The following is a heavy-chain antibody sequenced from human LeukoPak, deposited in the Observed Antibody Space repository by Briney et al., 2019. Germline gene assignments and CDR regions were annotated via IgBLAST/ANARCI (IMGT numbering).Heavy chain of an antibody. CDR1: GDSVSSNSAA. D-gene: IGHD3-22*01. CDR3: ARRALYDSSGYYTPNWFRSFNWFDP. V-gene: IGHV6-1*01. Sequence: SQTLSLTCAISGDSVSSNSAAWNWIRQSPSRGLEWLGRTYYRSKWYNDYAVSVKSRITINPDTSKNQFSLKLSSVTAADTAVYYCARRALYDSSGYYTPNWFRSFNWFDPWGQGTLVTVSS. J-gene: IGHJ5*02. CDR2: TYYRSKWYN.